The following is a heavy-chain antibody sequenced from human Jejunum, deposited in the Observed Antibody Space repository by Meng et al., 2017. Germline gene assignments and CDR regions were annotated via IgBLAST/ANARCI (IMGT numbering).Heavy chain of an antibody. J-gene: IGHJ3*02. CDR1: GFTFSSYE. V-gene: IGHV3-48*03. CDR2: ISSSGSGK. D-gene: IGHD6-19*01. CDR3: ARLYSSTAGKGLDI. Sequence: GGSLRLSCAASGFTFSSYEMSWVRQAPGKGLEWVSYISSSGSGKYYADSVKGRFAISRDNAKDSLYLQMNSLRAEDTALYYCARLYSSTAGKGLDIWGRGTMVTVSS.